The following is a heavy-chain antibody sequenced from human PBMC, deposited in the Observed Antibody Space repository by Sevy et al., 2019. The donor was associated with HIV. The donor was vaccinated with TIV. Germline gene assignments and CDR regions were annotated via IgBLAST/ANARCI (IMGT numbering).Heavy chain of an antibody. CDR3: ASFSCSSTSCYTDDY. V-gene: IGHV3-21*01. D-gene: IGHD2-2*02. CDR1: GFTFSSYS. Sequence: GESLKISCAASGFTFSSYSMNWVRQAPGKGLEWVSSISSSSSYIYYADSVKGRFTISRDNAKNSLYLQMNSLRAEDTAVYYCASFSCSSTSCYTDDYWGQGTLVTVSS. J-gene: IGHJ4*02. CDR2: ISSSSSYI.